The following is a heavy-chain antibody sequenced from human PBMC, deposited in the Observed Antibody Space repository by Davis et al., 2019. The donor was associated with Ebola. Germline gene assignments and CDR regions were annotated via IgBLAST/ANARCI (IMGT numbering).Heavy chain of an antibody. CDR1: GFTFSDYY. D-gene: IGHD6-13*01. CDR2: ISGSGATT. CDR3: AKTRGVAAASAFDY. Sequence: GESLKISCAASGFTFSDYYMSWIRQAPGKGLEWVSSISGSGATTYYADSVKGRFTISRDNSKNTLYLQMNSLRAEDTAVYYCAKTRGVAAASAFDYWGQGTLVTVSS. V-gene: IGHV3-23*01. J-gene: IGHJ4*02.